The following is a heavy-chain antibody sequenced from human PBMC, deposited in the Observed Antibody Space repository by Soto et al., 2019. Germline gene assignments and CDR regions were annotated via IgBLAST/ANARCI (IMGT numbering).Heavy chain of an antibody. Sequence: AASVKVSCKASGGTFSSYAISWVRQAPGQGLEWMGGIIPIFGTANYAQKFQGRVTITADKSTSTAYMELSSLRSEDTAVYYCASHRDSGWYGPVRYFDYWGQGTLVTVSS. CDR3: ASHRDSGWYGPVRYFDY. J-gene: IGHJ4*02. V-gene: IGHV1-69*06. D-gene: IGHD6-19*01. CDR1: GGTFSSYA. CDR2: IIPIFGTA.